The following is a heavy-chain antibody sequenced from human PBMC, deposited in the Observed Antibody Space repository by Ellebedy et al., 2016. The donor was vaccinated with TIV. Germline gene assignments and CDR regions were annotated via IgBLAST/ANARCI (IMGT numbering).Heavy chain of an antibody. CDR1: GLTFSSFG. J-gene: IGHJ6*02. D-gene: IGHD3-9*01. CDR2: ISYDANNK. V-gene: IGHV3-30*18. Sequence: GGSLRLSCAASGLTFSSFGMHWVRRAPGKGLEWLAFISYDANNKDYADSVKGRLTISRDNSMNTLYLQMNSLSVEDTAVYYCAKESYDILTGSQMYGIDVWGQGTTVTVSS. CDR3: AKESYDILTGSQMYGIDV.